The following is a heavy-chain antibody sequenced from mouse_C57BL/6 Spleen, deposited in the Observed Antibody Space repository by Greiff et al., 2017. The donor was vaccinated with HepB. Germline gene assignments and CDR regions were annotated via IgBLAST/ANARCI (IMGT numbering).Heavy chain of an antibody. V-gene: IGHV1-76*01. J-gene: IGHJ2*01. CDR3: SREGYYGSSYYFDY. Sequence: LVESGAELVRPGASVKLSCKASGYTFTDYYINWVKQRPGQGLEWIARIYPGSGNTYYNEKFKGKATLTAEKSSRTAYMQLSRLKSEDAAVYFWSREGYYGSSYYFDYWGQDTTLTVSS. CDR1: GYTFTDYY. CDR2: IYPGSGNT. D-gene: IGHD1-1*01.